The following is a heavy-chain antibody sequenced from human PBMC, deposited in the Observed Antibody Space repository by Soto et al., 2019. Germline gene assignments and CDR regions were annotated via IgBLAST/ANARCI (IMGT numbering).Heavy chain of an antibody. Sequence: AASVKVSCKASGGTFSSYAISWVRQAPGQGLEWMGGIIPIFGTANYAQKFQGRVTITADESTSTAYMELSSLRSEDTAVYYCARDKAVAGTVLDAFDIWGQGTMVTVAS. CDR1: GGTFSSYA. V-gene: IGHV1-69*13. CDR2: IIPIFGTA. J-gene: IGHJ3*02. CDR3: ARDKAVAGTVLDAFDI. D-gene: IGHD6-19*01.